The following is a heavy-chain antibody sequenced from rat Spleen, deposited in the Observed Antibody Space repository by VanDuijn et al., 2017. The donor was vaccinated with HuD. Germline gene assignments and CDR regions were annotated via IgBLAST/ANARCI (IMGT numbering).Heavy chain of an antibody. D-gene: IGHD1-11*01. CDR1: GFTFSNYG. CDR3: TAGGGYWDY. V-gene: IGHV5-29*01. CDR2: INYDATST. Sequence: EVQLVESGGGLVQPGRSLKLSCEASGFTFSNYGMAWVRQAPTKGLEWVATINYDATSTHYRDAVMGRFTISRDNAKSTLYLQMISLRSEDTATYYCTAGGGYWDYWGQGVMVTVSS. J-gene: IGHJ2*01.